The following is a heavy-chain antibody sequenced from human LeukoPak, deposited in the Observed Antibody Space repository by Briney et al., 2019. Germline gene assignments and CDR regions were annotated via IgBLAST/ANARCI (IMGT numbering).Heavy chain of an antibody. Sequence: GGSLRLSCAASGFTVSTNYMSWVRQAPGKGLEWVANIKQDGSEKNYVDSVKGRFTISRDNAKNSLYLQMNSLRAEDTALYYCAKSGPIDYWGQGTLVTVSS. V-gene: IGHV3-7*01. CDR1: GFTVSTNY. CDR2: IKQDGSEK. D-gene: IGHD5-12*01. CDR3: AKSGPIDY. J-gene: IGHJ4*02.